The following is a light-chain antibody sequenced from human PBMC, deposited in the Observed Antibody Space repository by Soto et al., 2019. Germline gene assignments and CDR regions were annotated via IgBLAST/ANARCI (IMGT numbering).Light chain of an antibody. CDR2: GVS. Sequence: QSVLTQPASVSGSPGQSITISCTGTSTDVGAHDFVSWYQHHPGKAPKLMIYGVSDRPSGVSDRFSGSKSANTASLTISGLQPEDEADYYCSSYTIYTTPVSGTGTKVTVL. V-gene: IGLV2-14*03. CDR1: STDVGAHDF. CDR3: SSYTIYTTPV. J-gene: IGLJ1*01.